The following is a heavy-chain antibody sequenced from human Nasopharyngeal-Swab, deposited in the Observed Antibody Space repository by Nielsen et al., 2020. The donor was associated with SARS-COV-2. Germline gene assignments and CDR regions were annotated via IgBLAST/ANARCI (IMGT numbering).Heavy chain of an antibody. J-gene: IGHJ5*02. CDR1: GFTFSSYA. D-gene: IGHD4-17*01. Sequence: GESLKISCAASGFTFSSYAMSWVRQAPGKGLEWVSAISGSGGSTYYADSVKGRFTISRDNSKNTLYLQMNSLIADDTAVYCCAKDPDGDYGGNWFDPWGQGTLVTVSS. CDR2: ISGSGGST. V-gene: IGHV3-23*01. CDR3: AKDPDGDYGGNWFDP.